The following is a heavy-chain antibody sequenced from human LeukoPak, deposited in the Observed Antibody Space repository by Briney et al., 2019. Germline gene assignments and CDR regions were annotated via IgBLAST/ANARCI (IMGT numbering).Heavy chain of an antibody. CDR3: AREAVGIAAADDY. D-gene: IGHD6-13*01. J-gene: IGHJ4*02. V-gene: IGHV1-69*04. CDR1: GGTFSSYA. CDR2: IIPILGIA. Sequence: SVKVSCKASGGTFSSYAISWVRQAPGQGLEWMGRIIPILGIANYAQKFQDRVTITADKSTSTAYMELSSLRSEDTAVYYCAREAVGIAAADDYWGQGTLVTVS.